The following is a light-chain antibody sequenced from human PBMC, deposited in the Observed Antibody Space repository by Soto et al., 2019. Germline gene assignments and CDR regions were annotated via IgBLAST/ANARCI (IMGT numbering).Light chain of an antibody. CDR3: RQYGSSLTWT. Sequence: EIVLTQSPGTLSLSPGERATLSCRASQSVSSSYLAWYQQKPGQAPRLLIYGASSRATGIPDRFSGSGSGTDFTLNISRLEPGDFVVYYCRQYGSSLTWTFGQGTKVEIK. V-gene: IGKV3-20*01. J-gene: IGKJ1*01. CDR2: GAS. CDR1: QSVSSSY.